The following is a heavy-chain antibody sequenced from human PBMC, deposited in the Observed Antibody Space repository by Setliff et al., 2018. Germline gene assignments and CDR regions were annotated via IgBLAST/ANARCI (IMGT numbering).Heavy chain of an antibody. J-gene: IGHJ4*02. CDR1: GNSFSSFS. CDR2: VSTYNGDT. D-gene: IGHD3-22*01. Sequence: ASVKVSCKASGNSFSSFSITWVRQAPGQGLEWMGWVSTYNGDTKYAQNFRGRVTMTTDTSTTTAYMELRSLRADDTAVYYCARINFYVSSGYYYAPELWGQGTTVTVSS. V-gene: IGHV1-18*01. CDR3: ARINFYVSSGYYYAPEL.